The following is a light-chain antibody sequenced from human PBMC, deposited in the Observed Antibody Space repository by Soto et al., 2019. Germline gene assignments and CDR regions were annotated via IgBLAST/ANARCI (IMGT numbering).Light chain of an antibody. CDR1: GSDVGGYNY. Sequence: QSVLTQPASVSGSPGQSITISCTGTGSDVGGYNYVSWYQQHPGKAPKLMIYEVSNRPSGVSNRFSGSKSGNTASLTISGLQAEDEADYYCSSYTSSSTRPVFGTGTKVTVL. J-gene: IGLJ1*01. V-gene: IGLV2-14*01. CDR3: SSYTSSSTRPV. CDR2: EVS.